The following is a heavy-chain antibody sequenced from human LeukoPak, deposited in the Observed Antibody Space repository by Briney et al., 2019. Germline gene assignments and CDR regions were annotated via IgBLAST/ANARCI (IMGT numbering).Heavy chain of an antibody. J-gene: IGHJ4*02. D-gene: IGHD2-15*01. CDR1: GFTLSNYD. V-gene: IGHV3-33*01. CDR2: IWYDGNNK. Sequence: PGRSLRLSCAASGFTLSNYDMHWVRQAPGKGLEWVAVIWYDGNNKYYADSVKGRFTISRDNSKNTLYLQMNSLRADDTAVYYCARDVTQGPLDYWGQGTLVTVSS. CDR3: ARDVTQGPLDY.